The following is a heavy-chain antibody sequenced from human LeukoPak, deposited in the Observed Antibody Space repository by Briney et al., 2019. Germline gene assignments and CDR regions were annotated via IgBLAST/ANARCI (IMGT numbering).Heavy chain of an antibody. D-gene: IGHD5-12*01. CDR1: GYTISSGYF. CDR2: IYHSGST. J-gene: IGHJ4*02. Sequence: SETLSLTCTVSGYTISSGYFWGWIRQPPGKGLEWIGSIYHSGSTYYNPSLKSRVTISVDTSKNQFSLKLSSVTAADTAVYYCARDRQVTTISYWGQGTLVTVSS. V-gene: IGHV4-38-2*02. CDR3: ARDRQVTTISY.